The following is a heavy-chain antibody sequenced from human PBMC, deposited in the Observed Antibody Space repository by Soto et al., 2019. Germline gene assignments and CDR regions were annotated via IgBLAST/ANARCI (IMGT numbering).Heavy chain of an antibody. CDR3: AKDGFQIISRRYLAS. J-gene: IGHJ4*02. CDR2: ILFDGNKK. Sequence: QVQLVESGGGVVRPGRSLRLSCTASGFIFSDYAMRWVRQAPGKGMEWVAVILFDGNKKYYADSVKGRFTISRDNSKNTLYLPMNSLRAEDTAVYYCAKDGFQIISRRYLASWGQGSLVTVSS. D-gene: IGHD3-10*01. CDR1: GFIFSDYA. V-gene: IGHV3-30*18.